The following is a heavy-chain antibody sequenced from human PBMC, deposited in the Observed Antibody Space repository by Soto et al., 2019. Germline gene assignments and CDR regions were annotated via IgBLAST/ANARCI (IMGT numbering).Heavy chain of an antibody. CDR2: MNSDGSTT. CDR3: VRDRGNPDSFAI. J-gene: IGHJ3*02. CDR1: GFTFSPFW. V-gene: IGHV3-74*01. D-gene: IGHD3-10*01. Sequence: EVQLVESGGGLVQPGESLRLSCAASGFTFSPFWMHWVRQAPGKGLEWVSHMNSDGSTTLYADSVKGRFTISRDNAKNTPYLQMNSLRAEDTAVYYCVRDRGNPDSFAIWGQGTVVTVSS.